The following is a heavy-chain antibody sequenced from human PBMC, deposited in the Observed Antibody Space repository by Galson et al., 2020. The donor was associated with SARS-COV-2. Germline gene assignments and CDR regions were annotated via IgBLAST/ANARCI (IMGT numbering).Heavy chain of an antibody. J-gene: IGHJ3*02. CDR1: GFTFSSYA. V-gene: IGHV3-23*01. CDR2: ISGSGGST. Sequence: GESLKISCAASGFTFSSYAMSWVRQAPGKGLEWVSAISGSGGSTYYADSVKGRFTISRDNSKNTLYLQMNSLRAEDTAVYYCAKDSDYGDYVDAFDIWGQGTMVTVSS. CDR3: AKDSDYGDYVDAFDI. D-gene: IGHD4-17*01.